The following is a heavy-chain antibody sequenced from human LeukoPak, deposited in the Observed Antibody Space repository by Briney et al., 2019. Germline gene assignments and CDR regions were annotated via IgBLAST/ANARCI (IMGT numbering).Heavy chain of an antibody. D-gene: IGHD3-10*01. J-gene: IGHJ4*02. CDR1: GYSFSNYW. CDR2: IDPRDSQT. V-gene: IGHV5-10-1*01. Sequence: GESPQITCQGSGYSFSNYWINWVRQLPPQGLEWMGRIDPRDSQTNYSPSFQNHITISSDSSIATAYLEWSSLRVSDTATYYCARYGSGPESWGEGTLVIVSS. CDR3: ARYGSGPES.